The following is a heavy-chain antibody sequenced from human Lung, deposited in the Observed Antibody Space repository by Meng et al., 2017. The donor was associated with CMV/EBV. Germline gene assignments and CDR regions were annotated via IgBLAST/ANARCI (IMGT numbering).Heavy chain of an antibody. J-gene: IGHJ2*01. D-gene: IGHD3-16*01. CDR2: MNPKSGGA. CDR3: AREGLVGDLRYFDL. Sequence: LQAWGEVRNPGASVKLSCKGSGYSFTYYHIHWVRQAPGQGLEWMGWMNPKSGGANYAQKFQGRVTMTRDTSISTAYMELSRLRSDDTAVYYCAREGLVGDLRYFDLWGRGTLVTVSS. CDR1: GYSFTYYH. V-gene: IGHV1-2*02.